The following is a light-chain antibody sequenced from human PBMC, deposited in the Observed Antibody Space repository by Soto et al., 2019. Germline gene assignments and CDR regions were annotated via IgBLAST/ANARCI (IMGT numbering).Light chain of an antibody. J-gene: IGLJ1*01. V-gene: IGLV1-47*01. Sequence: QSVLTQPSSASGTPEQRVTISCSGSSPNIGSNFVYWYQQLPGAAPKLLIYRDSQRASGVPDRFSGSKSGTSASLAISGLRSEDEADYHCAAWDDNLSGYVFGTGTKLTVL. CDR2: RDS. CDR1: SPNIGSNF. CDR3: AAWDDNLSGYV.